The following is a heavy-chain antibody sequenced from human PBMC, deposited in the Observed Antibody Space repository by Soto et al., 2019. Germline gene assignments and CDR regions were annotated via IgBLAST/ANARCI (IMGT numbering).Heavy chain of an antibody. V-gene: IGHV4-30-4*01. CDR2: IYYSGST. CDR3: ARGGIIVVVPAAYYYYYGMDV. CDR1: GGSISSGDYY. D-gene: IGHD2-2*01. Sequence: QVQLQESGPGLVKPSQTLSLTCTVSGGSISSGDYYWSWIRQPPGKGLEWSGYIYYSGSTYYNPSLKSRVTISVDTSKNQFSLKLSSVTAADTAVYYCARGGIIVVVPAAYYYYYGMDVWGQGTTVTVSS. J-gene: IGHJ6*02.